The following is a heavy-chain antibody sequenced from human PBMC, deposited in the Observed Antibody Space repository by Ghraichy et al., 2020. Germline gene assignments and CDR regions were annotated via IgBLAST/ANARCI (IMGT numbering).Heavy chain of an antibody. CDR3: ARRGPHGLFDY. CDR2: ICYSGST. CDR1: GGSISSSSYY. J-gene: IGHJ4*02. Sequence: SETLSLTCTVSGGSISSSSYYWGWIRQPPGKGLEWIGSICYSGSTYYNPSLKSRVTISVDTSKNQFSLKLSSVTAADTAVYYCARRGPHGLFDYWGQGTLVTVSS. V-gene: IGHV4-39*01.